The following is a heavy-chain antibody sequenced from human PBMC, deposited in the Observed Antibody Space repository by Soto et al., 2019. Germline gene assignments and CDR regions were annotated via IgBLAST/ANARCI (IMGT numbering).Heavy chain of an antibody. J-gene: IGHJ2*01. D-gene: IGHD1-26*01. CDR3: ARVGSLNWYFDL. V-gene: IGHV3-74*01. Sequence: EVQLVESGGGLVQPGGSLRLSCAASGFTFSSYWMHWVRQAPEKGLVWVSRINSDGSSTSYADSVKGRFTISRDNAKNTLYLQMNSLRAEDTAVYYCARVGSLNWYFDLWGRGTLVTVSS. CDR1: GFTFSSYW. CDR2: INSDGSST.